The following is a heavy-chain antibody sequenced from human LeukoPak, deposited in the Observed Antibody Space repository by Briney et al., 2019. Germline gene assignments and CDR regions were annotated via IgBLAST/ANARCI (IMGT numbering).Heavy chain of an antibody. Sequence: SETLSLTCTVSGGSISGSRYHWVWIRQPPGEGLDWIATIAYSGTTYYNPSLKSRVTISVDTSKNQFSLKLSSVTAADTAVYYCARFTYCGTDCHYLNYWGQGTLVTVSS. D-gene: IGHD2-21*02. CDR3: ARFTYCGTDCHYLNY. V-gene: IGHV4-39*07. J-gene: IGHJ4*02. CDR2: IAYSGTT. CDR1: GGSISGSRYH.